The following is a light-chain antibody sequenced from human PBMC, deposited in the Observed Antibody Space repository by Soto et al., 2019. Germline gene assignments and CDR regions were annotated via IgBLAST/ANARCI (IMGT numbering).Light chain of an antibody. CDR1: QGVDKN. CDR2: GAS. J-gene: IGKJ1*01. Sequence: EVVMTQSPATLSVSPGERATLSCSASQGVDKNFAWYQQKPGQAPRLLIYGASTRATGIPARFSGTGSGTEFTLTISSLQSEDSAVYYCQQYNNWPRTFGQGTKVEIK. CDR3: QQYNNWPRT. V-gene: IGKV3-15*01.